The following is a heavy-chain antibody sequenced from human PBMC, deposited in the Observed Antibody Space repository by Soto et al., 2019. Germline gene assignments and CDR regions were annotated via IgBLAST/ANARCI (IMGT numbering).Heavy chain of an antibody. CDR2: VNPSGGST. J-gene: IGHJ1*01. V-gene: IGHV1-46*01. CDR1: GYLFTAYS. D-gene: IGHD2-15*01. CDR3: AREENCSGVTCYSEYFHR. Sequence: ASVKVSCKASGYLFTAYSMHWVRLALGQGLEWMGVVNPSGGSTKYAQNFQGRVTMTRDTSTTTIYMELSSLRSDDTAIYYCAREENCSGVTCYSEYFHRWGQGTLVTVSS.